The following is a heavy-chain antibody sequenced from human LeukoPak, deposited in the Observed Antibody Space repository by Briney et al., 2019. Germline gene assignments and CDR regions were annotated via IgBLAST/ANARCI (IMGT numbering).Heavy chain of an antibody. CDR2: IYHSGST. J-gene: IGHJ3*02. V-gene: IGHV4-30-2*01. Sequence: PSETLSLTCTVSGGSISSGGYYWSWIRQPPGKGLEWIGYIYHSGSTYYNPSLKSRVTISVDRSKNQFSLKLSSVTAADTAVYYCARGRNYDFWSGHLYAFDIWGQGTMVTVSS. CDR3: ARGRNYDFWSGHLYAFDI. CDR1: GGSISSGGYY. D-gene: IGHD3-3*01.